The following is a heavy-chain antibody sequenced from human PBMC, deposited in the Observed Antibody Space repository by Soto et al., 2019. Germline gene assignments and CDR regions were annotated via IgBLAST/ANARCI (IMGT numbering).Heavy chain of an antibody. D-gene: IGHD2-21*01. CDR2: INHSGST. CDR1: GGSFSGYY. V-gene: IGHV4-34*01. Sequence: QVQLQQWGAGLLKPSETLSLTCAVYGGSFSGYYWSWIRQPPGKGLEWIGEINHSGSTNYNPSLKSRVTISVDTSKNQFSLKLSAVTSADTSVYSCAIGRSVMRSQVDYYYYYMAVWGKGTTVTVSS. J-gene: IGHJ6*03. CDR3: AIGRSVMRSQVDYYYYYMAV.